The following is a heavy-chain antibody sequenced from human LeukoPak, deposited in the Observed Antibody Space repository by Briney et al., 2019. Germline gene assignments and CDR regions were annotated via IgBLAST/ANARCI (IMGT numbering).Heavy chain of an antibody. CDR1: GFPLSSSGMR. CDR3: ALSGGYYDSSGYAIGY. D-gene: IGHD3-22*01. J-gene: IGHJ4*02. CDR2: IDWDGEK. V-gene: IGHV2-70*04. Sequence: SGPTLVNPTQTLTLTCTFSGFPLSSSGMRLSWIRQPPGKALEWLARIDWDGEKFYSTSLKTRLTISKDTSKNQVVLRMTNMDPVDTATYYCALSGGYYDSSGYAIGYWGQGTLVAVSS.